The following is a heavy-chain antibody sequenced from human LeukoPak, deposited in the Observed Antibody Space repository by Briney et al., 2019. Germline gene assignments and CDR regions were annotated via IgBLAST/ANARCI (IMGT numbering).Heavy chain of an antibody. CDR2: IYYSGST. V-gene: IGHV4-39*01. CDR3: ARRGYDFWSGYSPFDY. CDR1: GGSISSSSYY. J-gene: IGHJ4*02. Sequence: SETLSLTCTVSGGSISSSSYYWGWIRQPPGKGLEWIGSIYYSGSTYYNPSLKSRVTISVDTSKNQFSLKLSSVTAVDTAVYYCARRGYDFWSGYSPFDYWGQGTLVTVSS. D-gene: IGHD3-3*01.